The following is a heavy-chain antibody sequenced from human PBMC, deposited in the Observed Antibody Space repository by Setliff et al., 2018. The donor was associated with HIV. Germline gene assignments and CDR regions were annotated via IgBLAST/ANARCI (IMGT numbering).Heavy chain of an antibody. CDR3: ARHLESKLLSY. V-gene: IGHV4-59*08. CDR2: IFYSGTT. J-gene: IGHJ4*02. CDR1: GGSITGYY. D-gene: IGHD3-3*01. Sequence: PSETLSLTCTVSGGSITGYYWSWVRQPPGKGLEWMGYIFYSGTTYYNPSLRSRVTVSVDTSKNQFSLKLSSVTAADTAVYYCARHLESKLLSYWGQGTLVTVSS.